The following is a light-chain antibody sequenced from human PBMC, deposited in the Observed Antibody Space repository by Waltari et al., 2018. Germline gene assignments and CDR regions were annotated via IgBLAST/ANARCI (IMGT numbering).Light chain of an antibody. CDR1: PSLLYTSNYKNY. V-gene: IGKV4-1*01. CDR2: WAS. CDR3: KQYYSRHSYT. Sequence: DFVMTQSPDSLAVSLGERATINCKSIPSLLYTSNYKNYLAWYQQKQGQPPKLLIYWASTRESGVPDRFSGSGSGTDFTLTISSLQAEDVAVYYCKQYYSRHSYTFGQGTKLEIK. J-gene: IGKJ2*01.